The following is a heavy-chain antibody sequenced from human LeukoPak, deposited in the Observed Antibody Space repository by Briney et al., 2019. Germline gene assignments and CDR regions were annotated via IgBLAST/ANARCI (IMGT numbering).Heavy chain of an antibody. CDR1: GFTFNSYA. CDR2: ISFDGNTK. CDR3: VKRVYTSVSFDC. J-gene: IGHJ4*02. Sequence: GGSLRLSCAASGFTFNSYAVHWVRQAPGKGLEWVAVISFDGNTKYYVDSVKGRFTISRDNSKNTLYLQMNSLRAEDTALYYCVKRVYTSVSFDCWGQGTLVTVSS. V-gene: IGHV3-30*18. D-gene: IGHD6-19*01.